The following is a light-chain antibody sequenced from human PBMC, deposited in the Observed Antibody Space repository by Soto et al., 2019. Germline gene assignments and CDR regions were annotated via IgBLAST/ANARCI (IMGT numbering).Light chain of an antibody. Sequence: DIQMTQSPSSLSASVGDRVIITCRAGQSIGAYLNWYQHKSGQAPSLLIFFASALPRGVPSRFSGSGSGTKFTLTIASLQPDDFATYYCQQYETFSGTFGPGTKVDIK. J-gene: IGKJ1*01. CDR3: QQYETFSGT. V-gene: IGKV1-5*01. CDR1: QSIGAY. CDR2: FAS.